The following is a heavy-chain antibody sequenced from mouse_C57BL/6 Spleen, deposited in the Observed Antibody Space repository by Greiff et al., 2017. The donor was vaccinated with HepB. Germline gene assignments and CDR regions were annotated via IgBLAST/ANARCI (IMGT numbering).Heavy chain of an antibody. CDR3: TREGTGPYAMDY. CDR2: ISSGGDYI. V-gene: IGHV5-9-1*02. Sequence: EVMLVESGEGLVKPGGSLKLSCAASGFTFSSYAMSWVRQTPEKRLEWVAYISSGGDYIYYADTVKGRFTISRDNARNTLYLQMSSLKSEDTAMYYCTREGTGPYAMDYWGQGTSVTVSS. CDR1: GFTFSSYA. J-gene: IGHJ4*01. D-gene: IGHD4-1*01.